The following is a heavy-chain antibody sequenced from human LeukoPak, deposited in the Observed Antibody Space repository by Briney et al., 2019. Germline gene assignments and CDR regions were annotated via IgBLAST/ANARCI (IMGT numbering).Heavy chain of an antibody. CDR3: ARGKYSSGGVPDY. J-gene: IGHJ4*02. CDR1: EFAFSSHA. CDR2: ISGGGEST. D-gene: IGHD6-19*01. V-gene: IGHV3-23*01. Sequence: GGSLRLSCVASEFAFSSHAMNWVRQAPGKGLEWVSSISGGGESTYYADSVKGRFTVSRDNSKNTLYLQINSLRGEDTAVYYCARGKYSSGGVPDYWGQGTLVTVSS.